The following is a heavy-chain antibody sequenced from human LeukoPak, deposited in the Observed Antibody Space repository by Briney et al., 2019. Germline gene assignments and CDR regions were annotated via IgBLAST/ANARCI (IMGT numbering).Heavy chain of an antibody. Sequence: GGSLRLSCAASGFTFSSYAMNWVRQAPGKGLEWVSAISGSGGSTYYADSVKGRFTISRDNSKNTLYLQMNSLRAEDTAVYYCAYASTTYRYYSSGYQSPNWFDPWGQGTLVTVSS. D-gene: IGHD3-22*01. V-gene: IGHV3-23*01. CDR1: GFTFSSYA. CDR3: AYASTTYRYYSSGYQSPNWFDP. J-gene: IGHJ5*02. CDR2: ISGSGGST.